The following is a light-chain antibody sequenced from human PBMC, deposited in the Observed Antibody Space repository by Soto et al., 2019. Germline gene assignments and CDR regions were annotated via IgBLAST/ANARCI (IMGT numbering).Light chain of an antibody. CDR3: QQYNSPPT. CDR2: KAS. Sequence: DIQMTQSPSTLSASVGDRVTITCRASQSISSWLAWYQQKPGKAPKLLIYKASSLESGVPSRFSGSGSGTEFTLTISRLQPDDFATYYCQQYNSPPTFGQGTKVEIK. V-gene: IGKV1-5*03. CDR1: QSISSW. J-gene: IGKJ1*01.